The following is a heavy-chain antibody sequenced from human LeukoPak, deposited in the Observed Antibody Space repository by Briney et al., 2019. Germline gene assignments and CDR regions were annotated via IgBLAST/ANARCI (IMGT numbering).Heavy chain of an antibody. V-gene: IGHV3-23*01. CDR3: AKTPGPYDILTGYYIYTGYFDY. D-gene: IGHD3-9*01. Sequence: TGGSLRLSCAASGFTFSSYAMSWVRQAPGKGLEWVSAISGSGGSTYYADSVKGRFTISRDNSKNTLYLQMNSLRAEDTAVYYCAKTPGPYDILTGYYIYTGYFDYWGQGTLVTVSS. CDR2: ISGSGGST. CDR1: GFTFSSYA. J-gene: IGHJ4*02.